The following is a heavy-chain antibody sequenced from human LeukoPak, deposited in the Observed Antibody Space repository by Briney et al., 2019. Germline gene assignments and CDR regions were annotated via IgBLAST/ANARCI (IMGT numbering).Heavy chain of an antibody. CDR3: ASPYCSGGTCYAHDAFDI. CDR2: ISVYNGNT. V-gene: IGHV1-18*01. Sequence: ALVKVSCKASGGTFSSYAISWVRQAPGQGLEWMGWISVYNGNTNYAQKLQGRVTMTTDTSTSTAYMELRSLRSDDTAVYYCASPYCSGGTCYAHDAFDIWGQGTMVTVSS. J-gene: IGHJ3*02. D-gene: IGHD2-15*01. CDR1: GGTFSSYA.